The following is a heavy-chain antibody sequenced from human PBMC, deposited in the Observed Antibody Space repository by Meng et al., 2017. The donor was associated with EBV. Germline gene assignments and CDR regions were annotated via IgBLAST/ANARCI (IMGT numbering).Heavy chain of an antibody. D-gene: IGHD6-13*01. CDR3: ARNGIAAWGWFDP. J-gene: IGHJ5*02. CDR2: INPSGGST. V-gene: IGHV1-46*01. CDR1: GYTITSYY. Sequence: QVQCVQSGAGVKRPGASVKGSCKVSGYTITSYYMLWVRQAPGQGLEWMGIINPSGGSTSYAQKFQGRVTMTRDTSTSTVYMELSSLRSEDTAVYYCARNGIAAWGWFDPWGQGTLVTVSS.